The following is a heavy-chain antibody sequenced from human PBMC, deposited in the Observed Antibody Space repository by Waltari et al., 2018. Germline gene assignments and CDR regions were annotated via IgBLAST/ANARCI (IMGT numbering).Heavy chain of an antibody. CDR1: GFPFRHFA. CDR2: ITASGLM. Sequence: ERQLLESGGALVQPGGSLRLSCTAAGFPFRHFARNWVRQAPGQGLEWVAVITASGLMDYGDSVKGRFIISRDNSKNTLYLEMYRLRVEDTARYYCAKDEGARLAPTFGMDAWGQGTTVIV. J-gene: IGHJ6*02. D-gene: IGHD6-6*01. CDR3: AKDEGARLAPTFGMDA. V-gene: IGHV3-23*01.